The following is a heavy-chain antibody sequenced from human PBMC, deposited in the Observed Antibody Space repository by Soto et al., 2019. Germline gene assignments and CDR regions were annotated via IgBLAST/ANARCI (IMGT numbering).Heavy chain of an antibody. Sequence: EVQLVESGGGLVQPGGSLRLSCAASGFTFSSYWMHWVRQAPGKGLVWVSRINPDGSTTSYADSVKGRFTISRDSATDTLYLQMNSLRAEDTAVYYCARVAIGSYYFEYWGQGTLVTVSS. CDR2: INPDGSTT. CDR1: GFTFSSYW. J-gene: IGHJ4*02. D-gene: IGHD3-10*01. CDR3: ARVAIGSYYFEY. V-gene: IGHV3-74*01.